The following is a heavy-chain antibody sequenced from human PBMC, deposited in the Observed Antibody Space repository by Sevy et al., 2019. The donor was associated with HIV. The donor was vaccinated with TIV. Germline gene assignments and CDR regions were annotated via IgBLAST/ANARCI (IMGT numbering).Heavy chain of an antibody. CDR3: ARDESFSMIVVDLDY. CDR2: FDPEDGER. Sequence: ASVKVSCKVSGYTLTQLSMHWVRQAPGKGLEWMGSFDPEDGERIYAQKFQGRITMTEDTSTDTAYMDLSSLKSDDTAVYYCARDESFSMIVVDLDYWGQGTLVTVS. CDR1: GYTLTQLS. J-gene: IGHJ4*02. D-gene: IGHD3-22*01. V-gene: IGHV1-24*01.